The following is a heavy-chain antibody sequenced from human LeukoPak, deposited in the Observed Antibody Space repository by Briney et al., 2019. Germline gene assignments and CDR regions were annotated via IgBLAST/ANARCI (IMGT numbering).Heavy chain of an antibody. J-gene: IGHJ4*02. CDR1: GFTFSSYV. CDR2: ISYDGSKQ. Sequence: GGSLRLSCAASGFTFSSYVIHWVRQTPGKDLEWVAVISYDGSKQYYGDSVKGRFTISRDNSMGTVYLQMNSLRAEDTALYYCAKDAGYSASYELFDYWGQGTLVTVSS. D-gene: IGHD1-26*01. CDR3: AKDAGYSASYELFDY. V-gene: IGHV3-30*18.